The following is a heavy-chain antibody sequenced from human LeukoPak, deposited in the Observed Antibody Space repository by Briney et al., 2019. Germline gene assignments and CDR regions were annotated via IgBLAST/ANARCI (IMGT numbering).Heavy chain of an antibody. CDR1: GYTLTELS. V-gene: IGHV1-24*01. J-gene: IGHJ4*02. CDR2: FDPEDGET. Sequence: ASVKVSCKVSGYTLTELSMHWVRQAPGKGLEWMGGFDPEDGETIYAQKFQGRVTMTEDTSTDTAYMELSSLRSEDTAVYYCATARITMIVVVNAQFDYWGQGTLVTVSS. CDR3: ATARITMIVVVNAQFDY. D-gene: IGHD3-22*01.